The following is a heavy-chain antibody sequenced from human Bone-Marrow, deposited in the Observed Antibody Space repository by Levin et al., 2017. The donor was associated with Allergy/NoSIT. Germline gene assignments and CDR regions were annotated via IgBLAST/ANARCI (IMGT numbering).Heavy chain of an antibody. CDR2: INTNTGNP. J-gene: IGHJ3*02. D-gene: IGHD2-15*01. V-gene: IGHV7-4-1*02. CDR3: ARVTPSAFDI. Sequence: GESLKISCKASGYTFTSYAMNWVRQAPGQGLEWMGWINTNTGNPTYAQGFTGRFVFSLDTSVSTAYLQISSLKAEDTAVYYCARVTPSAFDIWGQGTMVTVSS. CDR1: GYTFTSYA.